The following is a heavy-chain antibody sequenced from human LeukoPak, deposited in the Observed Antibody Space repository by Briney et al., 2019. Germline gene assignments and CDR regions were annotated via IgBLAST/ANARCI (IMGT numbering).Heavy chain of an antibody. V-gene: IGHV1-2*02. CDR1: GYTFIGYY. CDR2: SNPHNGGA. J-gene: IGHJ5*02. Sequence: ASVKVSCKASGYTFIGYYIYWMRPPPAQGLEWMGRSNPHNGGADYAPKFQGRVTMTSDTSITTAYMELTSLTSDYTAIYYFARDNSDQTNLVWFDPWGQGTLVTVSS. CDR3: ARDNSDQTNLVWFDP. D-gene: IGHD4-23*01.